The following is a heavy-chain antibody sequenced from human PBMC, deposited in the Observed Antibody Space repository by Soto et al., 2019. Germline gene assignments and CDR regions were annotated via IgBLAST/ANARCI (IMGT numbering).Heavy chain of an antibody. Sequence: QVHLVQSGAEVRKPGASVKVSCKGSGYTFATYGITWVRQAPGQGLEWMGWISAHNDNTNYAQKVQGRVTVTRDTSTSTAHMELRNLRSDDTALYYCARGRYGDYWGQGAMVTVSS. CDR3: ARGRYGDY. D-gene: IGHD1-1*01. CDR1: GYTFATYG. V-gene: IGHV1-18*01. CDR2: ISAHNDNT. J-gene: IGHJ4*02.